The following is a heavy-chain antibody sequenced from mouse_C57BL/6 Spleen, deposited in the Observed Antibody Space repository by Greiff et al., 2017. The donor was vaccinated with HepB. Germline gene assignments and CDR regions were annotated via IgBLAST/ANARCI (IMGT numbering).Heavy chain of an antibody. Sequence: VKLQGSEGGLVQPGSSMKLSCTASGFTFSDYYMAWVRQVPEKGLEWVANINYDGSSTYYLDSLKSRFIISRDNAKNILYLQMSSLKSEDTATYYCARRGYLYAMDYWGQGTSVTVSS. CDR1: GFTFSDYY. CDR3: ARRGYLYAMDY. CDR2: INYDGSST. D-gene: IGHD5-1*01. J-gene: IGHJ4*01. V-gene: IGHV5-16*01.